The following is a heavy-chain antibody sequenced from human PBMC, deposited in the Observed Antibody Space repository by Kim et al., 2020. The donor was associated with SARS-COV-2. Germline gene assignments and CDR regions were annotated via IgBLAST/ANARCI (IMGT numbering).Heavy chain of an antibody. Sequence: ASVKVSCKASGYTFTSYGISWVRQAPGQGLEWMGWISAYNGNTNYAQKLQGRVTMTTDTSTSTAYMELRSLRSDDTAVYYCARGTLLWFGALQVRNWFDPWGQGTLVTVSS. D-gene: IGHD3-10*01. CDR3: ARGTLLWFGALQVRNWFDP. V-gene: IGHV1-18*04. J-gene: IGHJ5*02. CDR1: GYTFTSYG. CDR2: ISAYNGNT.